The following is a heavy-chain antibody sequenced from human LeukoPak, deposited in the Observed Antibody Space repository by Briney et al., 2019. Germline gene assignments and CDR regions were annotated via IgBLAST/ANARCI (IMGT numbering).Heavy chain of an antibody. Sequence: GSLRLSCAASGFTFSSYSMNWVRQAPGKGLEWIGEINHSGSTNYNPSLKSRVTISVDTSKNQFSLKLSSVTAADTAVYYCARSQRWLNLWGQGTLVTVSS. CDR3: ARSQRWLNL. CDR1: GFTFSSYS. J-gene: IGHJ5*02. CDR2: INHSGST. V-gene: IGHV4-34*01. D-gene: IGHD5-24*01.